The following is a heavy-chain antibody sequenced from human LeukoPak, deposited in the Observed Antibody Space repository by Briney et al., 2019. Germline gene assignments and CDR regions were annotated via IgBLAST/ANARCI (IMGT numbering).Heavy chain of an antibody. J-gene: IGHJ4*02. V-gene: IGHV4-59*12. CDR1: GGSISSYY. CDR3: ARWLDCSGGSCHNSFDY. D-gene: IGHD2-15*01. CDR2: INYSGST. Sequence: SETLSLTCTVSGGSISSYYWSWIRQPPGKGPEWIGYINYSGSTNYNPSLKSRVTISVDTSKNQFSLKLSSVTAADTAVYYCARWLDCSGGSCHNSFDYWGQGTLVTVSS.